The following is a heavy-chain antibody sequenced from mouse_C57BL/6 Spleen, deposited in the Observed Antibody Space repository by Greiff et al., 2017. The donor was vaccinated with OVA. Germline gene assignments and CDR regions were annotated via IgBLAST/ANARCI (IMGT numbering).Heavy chain of an antibody. V-gene: IGHV5-12*01. CDR1: GFTFSDYY. CDR2: ISNGGGST. J-gene: IGHJ1*03. CDR3: ARHPPSWYFDV. Sequence: EVQVVESGGGLVQPGGSLKLSCAASGFTFSDYYMYWVRQTPEKRLEWVAYISNGGGSTYYPDTVKGRFTISRDNAKNTLYLQMSRLKSEDTAMYYCARHPPSWYFDVWGTGTTVTVSS.